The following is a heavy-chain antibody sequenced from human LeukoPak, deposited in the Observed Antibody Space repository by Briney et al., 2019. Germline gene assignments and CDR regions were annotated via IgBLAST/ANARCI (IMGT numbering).Heavy chain of an antibody. D-gene: IGHD1-26*01. J-gene: IGHJ4*02. Sequence: SETLSLTCAVSGGSISSSNWWSWVRQPPGKGLEWIGEIYHSGSTNYNPSLKSRVTISIDTSKNQFSLKLSSVTAADTAVYYCARSGTVGAMPVWGQGTLVTVSS. CDR2: IYHSGST. CDR1: GGSISSSNW. CDR3: ARSGTVGAMPV. V-gene: IGHV4-4*02.